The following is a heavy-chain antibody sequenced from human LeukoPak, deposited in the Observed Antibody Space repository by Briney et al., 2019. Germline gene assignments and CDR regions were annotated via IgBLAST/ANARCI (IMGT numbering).Heavy chain of an antibody. V-gene: IGHV3-9*01. CDR2: ISWNSGSI. J-gene: IGHJ4*02. CDR3: AKAFYDYSFYFDY. D-gene: IGHD4-11*01. CDR1: GFTFDDYA. Sequence: GGSLRLSRAASGFTFDDYAMHWVRQAPGKGLEWVSGISWNSGSIGYADSVKGRFTISRDNAKNSLYLQMNSLRAEDTALYYCAKAFYDYSFYFDYWGQGTLVTVSS.